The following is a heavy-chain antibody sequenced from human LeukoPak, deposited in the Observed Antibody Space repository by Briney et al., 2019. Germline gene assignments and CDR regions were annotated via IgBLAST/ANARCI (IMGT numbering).Heavy chain of an antibody. V-gene: IGHV1-69*04. J-gene: IGHJ3*02. CDR3: ARDRTGTYAFDI. CDR1: GGTFSSYA. D-gene: IGHD1-1*01. CDR2: IIPILGIA. Sequence: SVKVSCKASGGTFSSYAISWVRQAPGQGLEWMGRIIPILGIANYAQKFQGRVTITADKSTSTAYMELSSLRSEDTAVYYCARDRTGTYAFDIWGQGTMVTVSS.